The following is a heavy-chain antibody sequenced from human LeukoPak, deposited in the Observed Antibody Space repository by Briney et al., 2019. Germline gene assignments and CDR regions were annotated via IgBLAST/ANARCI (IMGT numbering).Heavy chain of an antibody. CDR1: GFTFDDYG. CDR3: ARAPGPFDAFDI. CDR2: INWNGGST. J-gene: IGHJ3*02. V-gene: IGHV3-20*04. Sequence: GGSLRLSCAASGFTFDDYGMSWVRQAPGKGLEWVSGINWNGGSTGYADSVKGRFTISRDNSKNTLYLQMNSLRAEDTAVYYCARAPGPFDAFDIWGQGTMVTVSS.